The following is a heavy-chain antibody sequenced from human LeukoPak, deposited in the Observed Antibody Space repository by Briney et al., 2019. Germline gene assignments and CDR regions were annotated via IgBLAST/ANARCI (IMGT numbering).Heavy chain of an antibody. J-gene: IGHJ5*02. CDR3: ARGGMKEGYSYGYGGFRRKLPSHWFDP. Sequence: MTSETLSLTCTVSNGSISSDTYFWSWIRQPPGKGLEWIGEINHSGSTNYNPSLKSRVTISVDTSKNQFSLKLSSVTAADTAVYYCARGGMKEGYSYGYGGFRRKLPSHWFDPWGQGTLVTVSS. D-gene: IGHD5-18*01. CDR2: INHSGST. CDR1: NGSISSDTYF. V-gene: IGHV4-39*07.